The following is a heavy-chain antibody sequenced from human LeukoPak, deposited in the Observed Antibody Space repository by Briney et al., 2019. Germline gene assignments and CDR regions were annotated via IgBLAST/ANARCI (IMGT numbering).Heavy chain of an antibody. Sequence: SVKVSCKASGYTFTSYAISWVRQAPGQGLEWMGWIIPIFGTANYAQKFQGRVTITTDASTSTAYMELSSLRSEDTAVYYCATRRGKRGYSGYDSVGFDYWGQGTLVTVSS. J-gene: IGHJ4*02. CDR2: IIPIFGTA. CDR1: GYTFTSYA. V-gene: IGHV1-69*05. CDR3: ATRRGKRGYSGYDSVGFDY. D-gene: IGHD5-12*01.